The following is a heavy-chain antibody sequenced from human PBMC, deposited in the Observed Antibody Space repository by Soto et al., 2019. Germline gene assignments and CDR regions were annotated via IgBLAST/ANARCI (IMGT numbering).Heavy chain of an antibody. D-gene: IGHD5-18*01. J-gene: IGHJ3*02. Sequence: SGPTLVNPTQTLTLTCTFSGFSLSTSGMCVSWIRQPPGKALEWLALIDWDDDKYYSTSLKTRLTISKDTSKNQVVLTMTNMDTGDTATYYCPRIQLWVMGFLAFDIWGEGTTVTV. CDR3: PRIQLWVMGFLAFDI. CDR1: GFSLSTSGMC. CDR2: IDWDDDK. V-gene: IGHV2-70*01.